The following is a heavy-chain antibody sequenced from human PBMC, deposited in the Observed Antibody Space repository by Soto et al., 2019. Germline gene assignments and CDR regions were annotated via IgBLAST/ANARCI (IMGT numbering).Heavy chain of an antibody. CDR1: GYTFTNYD. J-gene: IGHJ4*02. CDR2: MNPNSGNT. V-gene: IGHV1-8*01. Sequence: QVQLVQSGAEVKKPGTSVQVSCKASGYTFTNYDIKWVRQATGQGREWMGWMNPNSGNTGYAQEFQGRVTMTRNTSINTFCMELSSLTSEDTAIYYCARDADGSGSDFGDHWGQGTLVTVSS. CDR3: ARDADGSGSDFGDH. D-gene: IGHD3-10*01.